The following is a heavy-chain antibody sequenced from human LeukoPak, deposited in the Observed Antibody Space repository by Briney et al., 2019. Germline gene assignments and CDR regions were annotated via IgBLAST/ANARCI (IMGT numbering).Heavy chain of an antibody. J-gene: IGHJ4*02. CDR3: ARARYCSSTSCSFDY. CDR1: GGSISSSRYY. CDR2: IYYSGST. Sequence: SETLSLTCTVSGGSISSSRYYWGWIRQPPGKGLEWIGSIYYSGSTYYNPSLKSRVTISVDTSKNQFSLKLSSVTAADTAVYYCARARYCSSTSCSFDYWGRGTLVTVSS. V-gene: IGHV4-39*07. D-gene: IGHD2-2*01.